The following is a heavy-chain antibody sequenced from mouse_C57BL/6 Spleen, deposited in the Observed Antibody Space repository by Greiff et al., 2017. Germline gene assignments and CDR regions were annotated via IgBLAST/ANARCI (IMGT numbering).Heavy chain of an antibody. J-gene: IGHJ4*01. CDR1: GYAFSSSW. Sequence: VHLVESGPELVKPGASVKISCKASGYAFSSSWMNWVKQRPGKGLEWIGRIYPGDGDTNYNGKFKGKATLTADKSSSTAYMQLSSLTSEDSAVYFCAKTGSAMDYWGQGTSVTVSS. CDR3: AKTGSAMDY. CDR2: IYPGDGDT. V-gene: IGHV1-82*01. D-gene: IGHD4-1*01.